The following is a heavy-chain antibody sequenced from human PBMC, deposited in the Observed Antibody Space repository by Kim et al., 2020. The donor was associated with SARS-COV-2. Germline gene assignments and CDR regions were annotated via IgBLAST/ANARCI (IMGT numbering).Heavy chain of an antibody. CDR3: ARSTTVTTDAGAFDI. CDR2: ISYDGSNK. V-gene: IGHV3-30-3*01. J-gene: IGHJ3*02. CDR1: GFTFSSYA. D-gene: IGHD4-17*01. Sequence: GGSLRLSCAASGFTFSSYAMHWVRQAPGKGLEWVAVISYDGSNKYYADSVKGRFTISRDNSKNTLYLQMNSLSAEDTAVYYCARSTTVTTDAGAFDIWGQGTMVTVSS.